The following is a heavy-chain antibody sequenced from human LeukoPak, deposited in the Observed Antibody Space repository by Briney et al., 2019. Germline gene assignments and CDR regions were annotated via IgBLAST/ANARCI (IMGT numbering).Heavy chain of an antibody. CDR1: GFTFSTYG. Sequence: GGSLRLSCAASGFTFSTYGMTWVRQAPGKGLEWVSGISGSGGFTYYTDSVKGRFTISRDNSKYTLYLQMNSLRVEDTAVYYCAAGSGSYYKATSWGQGTLVTVSS. CDR2: ISGSGGFT. V-gene: IGHV3-23*01. J-gene: IGHJ5*02. CDR3: AAGSGSYYKATS. D-gene: IGHD3-10*01.